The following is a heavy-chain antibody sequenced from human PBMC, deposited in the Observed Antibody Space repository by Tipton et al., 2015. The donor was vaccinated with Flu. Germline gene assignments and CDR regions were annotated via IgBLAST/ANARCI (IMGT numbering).Heavy chain of an antibody. J-gene: IGHJ5*02. Sequence: TLSLTCTVSGGSISSYYWSWIRQPPGRGLEWIGYIYYSGRTNYNPYLKSRVTTSVDTSKNQFSLKLSSVTAADTAVYYCARDVSVKRWFGALSPGWFDPWGQGTLVTVSS. D-gene: IGHD3-10*01. V-gene: IGHV4-59*01. CDR2: IYYSGRT. CDR1: GGSISSYY. CDR3: ARDVSVKRWFGALSPGWFDP.